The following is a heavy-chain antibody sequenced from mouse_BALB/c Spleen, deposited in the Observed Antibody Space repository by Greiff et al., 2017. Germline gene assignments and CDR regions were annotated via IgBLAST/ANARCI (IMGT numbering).Heavy chain of an antibody. CDR2: IYPYNGGT. Sequence: EVKLLESGPELVKPGASVKISCKASGYTFTDYNMHWVKQSHGKSLEWIGYIYPYNGGTGYNQKFKSKATLTVDNSSSTAYMELRSLTSEDSAVYYCARVYYDWFAYWGQGTLVTVSA. D-gene: IGHD2-4*01. CDR1: GYTFTDYN. CDR3: ARVYYDWFAY. J-gene: IGHJ3*01. V-gene: IGHV1S29*02.